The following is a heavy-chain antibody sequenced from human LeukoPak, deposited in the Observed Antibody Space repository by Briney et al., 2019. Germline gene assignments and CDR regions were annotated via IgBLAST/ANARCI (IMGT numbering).Heavy chain of an antibody. CDR3: ARRVAMTTVTSWFDP. V-gene: IGHV4-59*01. Sequence: PSETLSLTCTVSGGSISSYYWGWIRQPPGKGLEWIGYIYYSGSTNYNPSLKSRVTISVDTSKNQFSLKLSSVTAADTAVYYCARRVAMTTVTSWFDPWGQGTLVTVSS. D-gene: IGHD4-17*01. J-gene: IGHJ5*02. CDR2: IYYSGST. CDR1: GGSISSYY.